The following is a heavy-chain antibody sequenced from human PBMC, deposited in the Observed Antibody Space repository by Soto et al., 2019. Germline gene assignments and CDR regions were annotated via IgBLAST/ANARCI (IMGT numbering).Heavy chain of an antibody. CDR3: ARAVTDSSSWYVFHWFDP. D-gene: IGHD6-13*01. V-gene: IGHV3-20*01. Sequence: GGSLRLSCAASGFTFDDYGMSWVRQAPGKGLEWVSGINWNGGSTGYADPGKGRFTTSSDNAKNSLYLQMNSLRAEDTALYHCARAVTDSSSWYVFHWFDPWGQGTLVTVSS. J-gene: IGHJ5*02. CDR1: GFTFDDYG. CDR2: INWNGGST.